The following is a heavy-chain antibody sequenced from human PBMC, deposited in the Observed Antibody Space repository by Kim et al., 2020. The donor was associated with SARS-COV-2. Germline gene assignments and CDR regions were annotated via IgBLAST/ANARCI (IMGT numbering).Heavy chain of an antibody. Sequence: SLRLSCAASGFTFDDYAMHWVRQAPGKGLEWVSGISWNSGSIGYSDSVKGRFTISRDNAKNSLYLQMNSLRAEDTALYYCAKGRGGRSNYDFDAFDIWGQGTMVTVSS. D-gene: IGHD3-16*01. V-gene: IGHV3-9*01. J-gene: IGHJ3*02. CDR1: GFTFDDYA. CDR2: ISWNSGSI. CDR3: AKGRGGRSNYDFDAFDI.